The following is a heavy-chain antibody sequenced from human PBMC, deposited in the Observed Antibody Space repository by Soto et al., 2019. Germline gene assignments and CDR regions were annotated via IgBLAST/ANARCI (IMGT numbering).Heavy chain of an antibody. CDR2: INPKNGGT. D-gene: IGHD3-22*01. J-gene: IGHJ4*02. V-gene: IGHV1-2*02. CDR1: GYTFTDYY. Sequence: ASVKVSCKASGYTFTDYYMHWVRQAPGLGLEWVGWINPKNGGTNYAQKFQGRVTLTTDTSTSTAYLEVMTLTSDDTAVYYCAREGSYHDFDYWGLGTLVTVSS. CDR3: AREGSYHDFDY.